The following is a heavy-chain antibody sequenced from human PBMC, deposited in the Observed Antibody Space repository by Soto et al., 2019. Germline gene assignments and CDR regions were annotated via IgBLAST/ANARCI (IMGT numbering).Heavy chain of an antibody. D-gene: IGHD2-15*01. Sequence: QVQLVQSGAEVKKPGSSLKVSCKVFGETLNSNPIGWVRQAPGQGLEWVGGIVPLSDRTNYAQELQGRVTVTADGSTSTVYMELSSLKSDDTAVYYCARKSRRDCHSGGGCFALDVWGQGSLITVSS. V-gene: IGHV1-69*01. CDR3: ARKSRRDCHSGGGCFALDV. J-gene: IGHJ4*02. CDR2: IVPLSDRT. CDR1: GETLNSNP.